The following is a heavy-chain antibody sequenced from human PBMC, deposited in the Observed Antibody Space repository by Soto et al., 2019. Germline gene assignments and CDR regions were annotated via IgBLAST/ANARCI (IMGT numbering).Heavy chain of an antibody. Sequence: QVQLVQSGAEVKKPGASVKVSCKASGYTFTSYDINWVRQATGQGLEWMGWRNPNSGNTGYAQKFXGXGXRXXHTSISTAYMELSSLRSEDTAVSCCARLKPHSAVAWGQGTLVTVSS. CDR1: GYTFTSYD. V-gene: IGHV1-8*01. CDR2: RNPNSGNT. CDR3: ARLKPHSAVA. J-gene: IGHJ5*02. D-gene: IGHD2-2*01.